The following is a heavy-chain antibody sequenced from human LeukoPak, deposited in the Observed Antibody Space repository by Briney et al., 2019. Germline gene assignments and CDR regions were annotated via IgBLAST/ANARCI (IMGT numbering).Heavy chain of an antibody. CDR2: INHSGST. CDR1: GGSFSGYY. V-gene: IGHV4-34*01. Sequence: SETLSLTCAVYGGSFSGYYWSWIRQPPGKGLEWIGEINHSGSTNYNPSLKSRVTISVDTSKNQFSLKLSSVTAADTAVYYCARERYYYFDYWGQGTLVTVSS. D-gene: IGHD1-1*01. J-gene: IGHJ4*02. CDR3: ARERYYYFDY.